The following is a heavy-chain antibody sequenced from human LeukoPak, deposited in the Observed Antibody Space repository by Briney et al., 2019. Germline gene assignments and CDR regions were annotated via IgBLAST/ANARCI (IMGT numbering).Heavy chain of an antibody. J-gene: IGHJ4*02. CDR3: ARDRQYSSSWTLPPD. CDR1: GFTFSSYS. V-gene: IGHV3-21*01. D-gene: IGHD6-13*01. Sequence: GGSLRLSCAASGFTFSSYSTNWVRQAPGKGLEWVSSISSSSSYIYYADSVKGRFTISRDNAKNSLYLQTNSLRAEDTAVYYCARDRQYSSSWTLPPDWGQGTLVTVSS. CDR2: ISSSSSYI.